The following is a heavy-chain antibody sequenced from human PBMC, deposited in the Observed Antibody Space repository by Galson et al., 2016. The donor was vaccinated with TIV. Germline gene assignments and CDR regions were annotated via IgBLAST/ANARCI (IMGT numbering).Heavy chain of an antibody. V-gene: IGHV1-69*13. J-gene: IGHJ6*02. Sequence: SVKVSCKASGGTFYNYAFTWVRQAPEQGLEWMGGIVPLLGSTNYAQRLQGRVTLTADESTSTVYMELTSLRSDDTAVYYCARDRNSAMDTYYYYYGMDVWGQGTTVTVSS. CDR1: GGTFYNYA. CDR3: ARDRNSAMDTYYYYYGMDV. D-gene: IGHD5-18*01. CDR2: IVPLLGST.